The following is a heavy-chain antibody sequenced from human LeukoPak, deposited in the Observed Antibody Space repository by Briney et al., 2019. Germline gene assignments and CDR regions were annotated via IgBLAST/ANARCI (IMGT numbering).Heavy chain of an antibody. Sequence: SETLSLTCTVSGGTISSGGYYWSWIRQHPGKGLEWIGYIYYSGSTYYNPSLKSRVTISVDTSKNQFSLKLSSVTAADTAVYYCARGYDYGGSFDYWGQGTLVTVSS. D-gene: IGHD4-23*01. CDR2: IYYSGST. V-gene: IGHV4-31*03. J-gene: IGHJ4*02. CDR3: ARGYDYGGSFDY. CDR1: GGTISSGGYY.